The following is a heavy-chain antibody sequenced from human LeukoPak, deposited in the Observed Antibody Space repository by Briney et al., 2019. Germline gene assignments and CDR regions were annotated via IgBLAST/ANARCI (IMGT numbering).Heavy chain of an antibody. CDR3: ARGNLNGIVGT. Sequence: ASVKVSCKASGYTFTGFYVHWVRQAPGQGLEYMGWISPNSGVTNYAQKFQGRVTMTRDTSISTAYMELSRLRSDDTAVYYCARGNLNGIVGTWGQGTMVTVSS. J-gene: IGHJ3*01. V-gene: IGHV1-2*02. CDR1: GYTFTGFY. CDR2: ISPNSGVT. D-gene: IGHD1-7*01.